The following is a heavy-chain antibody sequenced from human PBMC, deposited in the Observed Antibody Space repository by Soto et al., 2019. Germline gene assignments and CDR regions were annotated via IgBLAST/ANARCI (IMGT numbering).Heavy chain of an antibody. D-gene: IGHD2-2*01. CDR2: INTDGGSS. CDR1: GFTFSGHW. V-gene: IGHV3-74*03. Sequence: EVQLVESGGDLVQPGGSLSLSCAASGFTFSGHWMHWVRQVPGKGLEWVSRINTDGGSSAYADSVKGRFTISRDNAKNTLYLQMIGLRAEDTAVYYCAREAGYCSRTSCYRPAFDTWGQATTVTVSS. CDR3: AREAGYCSRTSCYRPAFDT. J-gene: IGHJ3*02.